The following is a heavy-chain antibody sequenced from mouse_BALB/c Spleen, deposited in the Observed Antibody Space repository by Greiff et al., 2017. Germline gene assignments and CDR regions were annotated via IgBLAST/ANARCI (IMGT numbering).Heavy chain of an antibody. CDR3: ARYYGSSFAY. V-gene: IGHV3-2*02. J-gene: IGHJ3*01. Sequence: EVQLQQSGPGLVKPSQSLSLTCTVTGYSITSDYAWNWIRQFPGNKLGWMGYISYSGSTSYNPSLKSRISITRDTSKNQFFLQLNSVTTEDTATYYCARYYGSSFAYWGQGTLVTVSA. CDR1: GYSITSDYA. CDR2: ISYSGST. D-gene: IGHD1-1*01.